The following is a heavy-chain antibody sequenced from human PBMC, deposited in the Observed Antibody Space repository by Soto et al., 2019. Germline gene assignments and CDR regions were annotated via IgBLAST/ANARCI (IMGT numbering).Heavy chain of an antibody. D-gene: IGHD3-10*01. V-gene: IGHV3-9*01. CDR3: AKELISSSMGALDI. CDR1: GFTFDDYA. CDR2: ISWNSGSR. J-gene: IGHJ3*02. Sequence: GGSLRLSCAASGFTFDDYAMHWVRQPPGKGLEWVSGISWNSGSRGYADSVKGRFTISRDNAKKSLYLQLNSLRPGDTALYYCAKELISSSMGALDIWGPGTIATV.